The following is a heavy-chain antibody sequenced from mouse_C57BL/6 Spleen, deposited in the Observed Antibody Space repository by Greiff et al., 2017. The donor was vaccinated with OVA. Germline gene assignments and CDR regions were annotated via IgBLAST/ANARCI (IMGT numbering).Heavy chain of an antibody. CDR1: GYAFSSSW. CDR2: IYPGDGDT. Sequence: VKLMESGPELVKPGASVKISCKASGYAFSSSWMNWVKQRPGTGLEWIGRIYPGDGDTNYNGKFKGKATLTADKSSSTAYMQLSSLTSEDSAVYFCASFFDYWGQGTTLTVSS. V-gene: IGHV1-82*01. CDR3: ASFFDY. J-gene: IGHJ2*01.